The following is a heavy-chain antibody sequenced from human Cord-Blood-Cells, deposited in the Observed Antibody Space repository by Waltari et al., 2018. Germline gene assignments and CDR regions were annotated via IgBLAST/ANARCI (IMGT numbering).Heavy chain of an antibody. D-gene: IGHD6-13*01. J-gene: IGHJ4*02. V-gene: IGHV4-39*01. CDR1: GGSISSSSYY. CDR2: IYYSGST. Sequence: QLQLQESGPGLVKRSETLSLTCTGCGGSISSSSYYWAWIRQPPGKVLEWIGSIYYSGSTYYNPSLKSRVTISVDTSKNQFSLKLSSVTAADTAVYYCARQYSSSWYYFDYWGQGTLVTVSS. CDR3: ARQYSSSWYYFDY.